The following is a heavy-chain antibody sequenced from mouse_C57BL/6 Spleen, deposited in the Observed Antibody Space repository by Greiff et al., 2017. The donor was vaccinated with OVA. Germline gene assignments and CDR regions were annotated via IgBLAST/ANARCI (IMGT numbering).Heavy chain of an antibody. J-gene: IGHJ2*01. CDR3: ARHGGAYYSNYFDY. V-gene: IGHV2-6-1*01. D-gene: IGHD2-5*01. Sequence: VQGVESGPGLVAPSQSLSITCTVSGFSLTSYGVHWVRQPPGTGLEWLVVIWSDGSTTYNSALKSRLSISKDNSKSHVFVKMNSRQTDDTAMYCCARHGGAYYSNYFDYWGQGTTLTVSS. CDR1: GFSLTSYG. CDR2: IWSDGST.